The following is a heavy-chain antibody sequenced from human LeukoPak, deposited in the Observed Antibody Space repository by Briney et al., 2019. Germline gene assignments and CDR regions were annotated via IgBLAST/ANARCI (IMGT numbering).Heavy chain of an antibody. CDR1: GFTFSSYG. CDR3: ARDRHIAAAGYYFDY. V-gene: IGHV3-30*03. D-gene: IGHD6-25*01. J-gene: IGHJ4*02. Sequence: GGSLRLSCAASGFTFSSYGMHWVRQAPGKGLEWVAVISYDGSNKYYADSVKGRFAISRDNSKNTLYLQMNSLRVEDTAVYYCARDRHIAAAGYYFDYWGQGTLVTVSS. CDR2: ISYDGSNK.